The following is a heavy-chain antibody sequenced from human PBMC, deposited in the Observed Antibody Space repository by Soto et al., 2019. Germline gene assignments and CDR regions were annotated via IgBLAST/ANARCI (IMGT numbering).Heavy chain of an antibody. Sequence: SETLSLTCAVVGDSLRGQSWNWIRQSPGKGLEWIGELDQSGGTNYDPSLKSRAIISDDTSKNQFSLTLASVTAADTAVYYCAREGRYGWSDESLDVWGQGTTVTVSS. D-gene: IGHD6-19*01. V-gene: IGHV4-34*01. CDR3: AREGRYGWSDESLDV. J-gene: IGHJ6*02. CDR1: GDSLRGQS. CDR2: LDQSGGT.